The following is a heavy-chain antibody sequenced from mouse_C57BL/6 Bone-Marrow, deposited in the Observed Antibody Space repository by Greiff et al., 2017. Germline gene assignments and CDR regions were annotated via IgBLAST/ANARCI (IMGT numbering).Heavy chain of an antibody. CDR1: GYAFTNYL. CDR3: ARSYYYGSSFFAY. V-gene: IGHV1-54*01. Sequence: VQLQQSGAELVRPGTSVKVSCKASGYAFTNYLIEWVKQRPGQGLEWIGVINPGSGGTNYNEKFKGKATLTADQSSSTAYMQLSSLTSEDSAVYFCARSYYYGSSFFAYWGQGTLVTVSA. CDR2: INPGSGGT. D-gene: IGHD1-1*01. J-gene: IGHJ3*01.